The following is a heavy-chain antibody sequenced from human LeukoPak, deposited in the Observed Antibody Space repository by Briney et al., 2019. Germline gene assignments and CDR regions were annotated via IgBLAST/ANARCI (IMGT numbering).Heavy chain of an antibody. D-gene: IGHD3-3*01. CDR3: ARERQNKDFWSGGDY. CDR2: ISGSGGST. CDR1: GFTFSSYA. Sequence: GGSLRLSCAASGFTFSSYAMSWVRQAPGKGLEWVSAISGSGGSTYYADSVKGRFTISRDNPKNTLYLQMNSLRAEDTAVYYCARERQNKDFWSGGDYWGQGTLVTVSS. J-gene: IGHJ4*02. V-gene: IGHV3-23*01.